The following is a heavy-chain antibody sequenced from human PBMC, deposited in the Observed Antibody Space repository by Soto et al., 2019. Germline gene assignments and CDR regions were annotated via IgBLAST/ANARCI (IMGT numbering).Heavy chain of an antibody. Sequence: QVQLVQSGAEVKKPGSSVKVSCKASGGTFSSYAISWVRQAPGQGLEWMGGIIPIFGTANYAQKFPGRVTITADETTSTTYMELSSLRAEDTAVYYCAGVVDTAMVDYFDYWRQGPLVAVSA. CDR1: GGTFSSYA. V-gene: IGHV1-69*12. D-gene: IGHD5-18*01. CDR2: IIPIFGTA. CDR3: AGVVDTAMVDYFDY. J-gene: IGHJ4*02.